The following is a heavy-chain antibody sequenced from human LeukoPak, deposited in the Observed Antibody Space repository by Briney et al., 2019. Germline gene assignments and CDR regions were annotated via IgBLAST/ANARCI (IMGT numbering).Heavy chain of an antibody. J-gene: IGHJ6*02. Sequence: SETLSLTCTVSGYSISSGYYWSWIRQPAGKGLEWIGRIYTSGSTNYNPSLESRVTMSVDTSRNQFSLKLSSVTAADTDVYYCAREKRITMIARYYYGMDVWGQGTTVTVSS. CDR1: GYSISSGYY. CDR2: IYTSGST. D-gene: IGHD3-22*01. V-gene: IGHV4-4*07. CDR3: AREKRITMIARYYYGMDV.